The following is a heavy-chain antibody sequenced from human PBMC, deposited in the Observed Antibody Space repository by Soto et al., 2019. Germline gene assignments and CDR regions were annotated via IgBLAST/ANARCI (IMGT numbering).Heavy chain of an antibody. Sequence: QVQLVQSGAEVKKPGASVKVSCKASGYTFTSYGISWVRQAPGQGLERMGWISAYNGNTNYAQKLQGRVTMTTDTSTSTAYMELRSLGSDDTAVYYCAREESWSGYVLGYYYYMGVWGKGNKVTVSS. CDR2: ISAYNGNT. J-gene: IGHJ6*03. D-gene: IGHD3-3*01. V-gene: IGHV1-18*01. CDR3: AREESWSGYVLGYYYYMGV. CDR1: GYTFTSYG.